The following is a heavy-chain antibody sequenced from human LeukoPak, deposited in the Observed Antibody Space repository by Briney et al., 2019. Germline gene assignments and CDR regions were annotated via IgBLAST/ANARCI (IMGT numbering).Heavy chain of an antibody. CDR3: ASLIVASRPYYYGMDV. J-gene: IGHJ6*02. Sequence: SVKVSCKASGGTFSSSAISWVRQAPGQGLEWMGRIIPILGIANYAQKFQGRVTITADKSTSTAYMELSSLRSEDTAVYYCASLIVASRPYYYGMDVWGQGTTVTVSS. V-gene: IGHV1-69*04. CDR2: IIPILGIA. D-gene: IGHD5-12*01. CDR1: GGTFSSSA.